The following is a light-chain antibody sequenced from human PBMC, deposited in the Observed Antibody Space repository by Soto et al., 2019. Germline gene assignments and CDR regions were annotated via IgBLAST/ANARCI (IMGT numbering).Light chain of an antibody. CDR2: DVS. J-gene: IGLJ2*01. CDR1: SSDVGGYNY. CDR3: SSYTGSSTLLV. V-gene: IGLV2-14*01. Sequence: QSALTQPASVSGSPGQSITISCTGTSSDVGGYNYVSWYQQHPGKAPKLMIYDVSNRPSGVSNRFSGSKSGNTASLTFSGRQAEDEADYYCSSYTGSSTLLVFGGGTKLTVL.